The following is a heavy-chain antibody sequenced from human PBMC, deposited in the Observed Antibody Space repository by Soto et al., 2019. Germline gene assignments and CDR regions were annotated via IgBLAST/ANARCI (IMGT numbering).Heavy chain of an antibody. J-gene: IGHJ4*02. Sequence: SGPTLVNPTQTLTLTCTFSGFSLSTSGVGVGWIRQPPGKALEWLALIYWNDDKRYSPSLKSRLTITKDTSKNQVVLTMTNMDPVDTATYYCAHASVWGSYRYTYPPQNYYFDYWGQGTLVTVSS. CDR1: GFSLSTSGVG. CDR3: AHASVWGSYRYTYPPQNYYFDY. CDR2: IYWNDDK. V-gene: IGHV2-5*01. D-gene: IGHD3-16*02.